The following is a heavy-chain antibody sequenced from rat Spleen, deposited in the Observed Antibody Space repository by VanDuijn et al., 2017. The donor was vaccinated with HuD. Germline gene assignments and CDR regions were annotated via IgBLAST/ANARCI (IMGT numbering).Heavy chain of an antibody. Sequence: EVQLVESGGGLVQPGRTLKLSCAASGFTFSNYDMAWVRQAPTKGLAWIASISTGGGNTYYRDSVKGRFTISRDNAKNTQYLQLDSLRSEDTATYYCARHGVYNNYGWFAYWGQGTLVTVSS. V-gene: IGHV5S13*01. CDR3: ARHGVYNNYGWFAY. CDR2: ISTGGGNT. D-gene: IGHD1-10*01. CDR1: GFTFSNYD. J-gene: IGHJ3*01.